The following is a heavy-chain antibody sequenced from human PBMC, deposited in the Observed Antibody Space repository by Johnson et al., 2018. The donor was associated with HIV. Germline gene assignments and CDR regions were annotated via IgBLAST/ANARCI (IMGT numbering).Heavy chain of an antibody. V-gene: IGHV3-33*08. CDR3: ANVRWPDAFDI. CDR1: GFTFSNAW. CDR2: IWYDGSNK. Sequence: QVQLVESGGGVVQPGRSLRLSCAASGFTFSNAWMSWVRQAPGKGLEWVAVIWYDGSNKYYADSVKGRFTISRDNSKNTLYLQMNSLRAEDTAVYYCANVRWPDAFDIWGQGTMVTVSS. D-gene: IGHD4-23*01. J-gene: IGHJ3*02.